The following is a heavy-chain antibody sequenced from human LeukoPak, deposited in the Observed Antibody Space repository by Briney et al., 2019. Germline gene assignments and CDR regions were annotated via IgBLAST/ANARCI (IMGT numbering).Heavy chain of an antibody. V-gene: IGHV4-39*01. CDR2: IDYRGST. CDR1: GGSISSSSYY. Sequence: PSETLSLTCTVSGGSISSSSYYWGWIRQPPGKGLEWIGSIDYRGSTYYNPSLKSRVTISVDTSKNQFSLKLSSVTAADTAVYYCARRPRITMIVVDWGQGNLVPVSS. CDR3: ARRPRITMIVVD. J-gene: IGHJ4*02. D-gene: IGHD3-22*01.